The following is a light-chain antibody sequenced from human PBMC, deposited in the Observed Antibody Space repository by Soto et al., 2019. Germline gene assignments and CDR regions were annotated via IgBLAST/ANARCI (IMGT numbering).Light chain of an antibody. CDR2: EVT. CDR3: NSYAGSDNFVV. J-gene: IGLJ2*01. V-gene: IGLV2-8*01. Sequence: QSVLTKPPSANGSPGQSVTISCAGTSSDVGGYNYVSWYQQHPGKAPKLIVYEVTKRPSGVPDRFSGSKSGNTASLTVSGLQAEDEADYYCNSYAGSDNFVVFGGGTKVTVL. CDR1: SSDVGGYNY.